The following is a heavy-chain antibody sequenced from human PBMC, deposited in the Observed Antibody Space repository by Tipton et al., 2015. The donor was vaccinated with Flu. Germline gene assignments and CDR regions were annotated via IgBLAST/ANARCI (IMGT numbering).Heavy chain of an antibody. V-gene: IGHV4-34*01. D-gene: IGHD5-12*01. CDR3: ARESGYDSH. Sequence: TLSLTCAVYGGSFSGYYWSWIRQPPGKGLEWIGEINQSGSTNYNPSLKSRVTISVDTSKNQFSLKLSSVTAADTAVYYCARESGYDSHWGQGTLVTVSS. CDR2: INQSGST. J-gene: IGHJ4*02. CDR1: GGSFSGYY.